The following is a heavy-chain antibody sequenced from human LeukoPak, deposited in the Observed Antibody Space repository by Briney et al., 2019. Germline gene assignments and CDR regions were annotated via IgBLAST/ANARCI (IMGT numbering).Heavy chain of an antibody. D-gene: IGHD2-2*01. CDR3: VREDAHTYYFDF. CDR1: GYTFTRYH. Sequence: ASVRVSCKTSGYTFTRYHMHWVRQAPGQGREWVGIIKSTGDTTVYAQKFEGRVTVTRDTSTSTVYMELSSLSSEDTAVYHCVREDAHTYYFDFWGPGTLVTVSS. V-gene: IGHV1-46*01. J-gene: IGHJ4*02. CDR2: IKSTGDTT.